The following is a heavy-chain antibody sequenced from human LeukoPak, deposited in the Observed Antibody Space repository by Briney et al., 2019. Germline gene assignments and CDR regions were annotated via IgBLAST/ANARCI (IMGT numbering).Heavy chain of an antibody. CDR1: GGSISSSSYY. Sequence: SETLSLTCTVSGGSISSSSYYWGWVRQPPGRGREWSGSIYYSGSTYYNSSLKSRVTVSVDTSKNQFSLRLSAVTAADTAVYSCARLGYCTNGVCSFDYWGLGTLVTVSS. D-gene: IGHD2-8*01. J-gene: IGHJ4*02. CDR3: ARLGYCTNGVCSFDY. V-gene: IGHV4-39*01. CDR2: IYYSGST.